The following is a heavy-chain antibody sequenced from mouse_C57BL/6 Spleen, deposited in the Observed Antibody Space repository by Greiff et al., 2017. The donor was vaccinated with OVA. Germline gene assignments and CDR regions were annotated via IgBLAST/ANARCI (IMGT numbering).Heavy chain of an antibody. J-gene: IGHJ4*01. CDR3: VREALYAMDY. Sequence: EVKLVESGGGLVQPKGSLKLSCAASGFSFNTYAMNWVRQAPGKGLEWVARIRSKSNNYATYYADSVKDRFTISRDDSESMLYLQMNNLKTEDTAMYYGVREALYAMDYWGQGTSVTVSS. CDR1: GFSFNTYA. CDR2: IRSKSNNYAT. V-gene: IGHV10-1*01.